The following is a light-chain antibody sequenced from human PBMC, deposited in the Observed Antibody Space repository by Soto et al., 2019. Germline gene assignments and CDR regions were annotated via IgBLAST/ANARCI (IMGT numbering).Light chain of an antibody. J-gene: IGKJ5*01. CDR3: QQFNSYPLT. CDR1: QSISSW. Sequence: IQVTQSPSTLSASLGERVTMTCRASQSISSWLAWYQQKPGKAPKLLIYDASSLESGVPSRFSGSASGTDFTLTISSLQPEDFATYYCQQFNSYPLTFGQGTRLEIK. V-gene: IGKV1-5*01. CDR2: DAS.